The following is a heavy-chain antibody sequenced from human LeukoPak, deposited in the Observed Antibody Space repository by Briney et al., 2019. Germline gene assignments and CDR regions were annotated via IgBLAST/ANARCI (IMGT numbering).Heavy chain of an antibody. CDR1: GGSISSGSYY. J-gene: IGHJ4*02. CDR2: IYTSGST. Sequence: PSETLSLTCTVSGGSISSGSYYWSWIRQPAGKGLEWIGRIYTSGSTNYNPSLKSRVTIPVDTSKNQFSLKLSSVTAADTAVYYCARGVFSDYWGQGTLVTVSS. D-gene: IGHD6-13*01. V-gene: IGHV4-61*02. CDR3: ARGVFSDY.